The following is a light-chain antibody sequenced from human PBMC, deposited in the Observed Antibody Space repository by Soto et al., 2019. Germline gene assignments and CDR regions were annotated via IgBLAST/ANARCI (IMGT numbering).Light chain of an antibody. CDR1: SRDVGGYNY. J-gene: IGLJ1*01. V-gene: IGLV2-14*01. Sequence: QSVLTQPASESGSPGQSITISCTGTSRDVGGYNYVSWYQQHPGKAPKLMIYDVSNRPSGVSNRFSGSKSGNTASLTISGLQAEDEADYYCSSYTSSSTRVFGTGTKVTVL. CDR2: DVS. CDR3: SSYTSSSTRV.